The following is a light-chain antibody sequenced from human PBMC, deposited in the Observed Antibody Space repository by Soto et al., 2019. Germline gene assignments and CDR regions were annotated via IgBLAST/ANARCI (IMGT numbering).Light chain of an antibody. Sequence: VLTQPPSVSGAPGQRVTISCTGSSSNIGAGYDVHWYQQLPGTAPKLLIYGNSNRPSGVPDRFSGSKSGTSASLAITGLQAEDEADYYCQSYDSSPGVVFGGGTKVTVL. CDR1: SSNIGAGYD. CDR3: QSYDSSPGVV. J-gene: IGLJ2*01. V-gene: IGLV1-40*01. CDR2: GNS.